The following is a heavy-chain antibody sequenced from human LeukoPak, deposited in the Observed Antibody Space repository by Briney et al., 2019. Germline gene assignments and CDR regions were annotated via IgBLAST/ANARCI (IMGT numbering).Heavy chain of an antibody. D-gene: IGHD1-1*01. CDR1: GISCPTSA. CDR2: IVLGSDNT. V-gene: IGHV1-58*01. Sequence: VASVKVSCKASGISCPTSAVQWVRQARGQRLEWMGWIVLGSDNTDYAQKFQQRVTFTRDMSTTTAYMELSSLRSDDTAVYYCAAGYDLYGFDLWGQGTMVTVSS. CDR3: AAGYDLYGFDL. J-gene: IGHJ3*01.